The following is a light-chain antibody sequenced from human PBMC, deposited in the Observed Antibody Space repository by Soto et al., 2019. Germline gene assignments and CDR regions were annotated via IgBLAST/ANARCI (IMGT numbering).Light chain of an antibody. J-gene: IGKJ4*01. CDR3: QQYSNLTLT. V-gene: IGKV1-33*01. CDR2: DAS. Sequence: DIQMTQSPSSLSASVGDRVTITCQASQGIKNSLNWYQQKAGKAPKLLIYDASTLKTGVPSRFSGSGSGTDFAFTINSLQPDDIATYYCQQYSNLTLTFGGGTKVEIK. CDR1: QGIKNS.